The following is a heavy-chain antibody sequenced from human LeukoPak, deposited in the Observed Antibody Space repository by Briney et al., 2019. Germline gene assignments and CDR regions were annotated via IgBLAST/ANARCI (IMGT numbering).Heavy chain of an antibody. Sequence: SETLSLTCAVYGGSFSGYYWSWIRQPPGKGLEWIGEINHSGSTNYNPSLKSRVTISVDTSKNQFSLELSSVTAADTAVYYCARRLFWSGYYAYWGQGTLVTVSS. J-gene: IGHJ4*02. D-gene: IGHD3-3*01. CDR2: INHSGST. CDR1: GGSFSGYY. CDR3: ARRLFWSGYYAY. V-gene: IGHV4-34*01.